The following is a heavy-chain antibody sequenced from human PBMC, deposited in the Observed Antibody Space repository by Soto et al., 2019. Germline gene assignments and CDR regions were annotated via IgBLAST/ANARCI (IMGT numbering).Heavy chain of an antibody. CDR3: TRGLFSGSSYSGSWYYFDS. V-gene: IGHV4-34*01. Sequence: SETLSLTCAVSGGSFSGYIWTWIRQTPVKGLQWIGQINHSGSSIHNPSLKNRVTISTMSNNKFSLELSSVTAADTAVYYCTRGLFSGSSYSGSWYYFDSWGQGTMVT. CDR1: GGSFSGYI. CDR2: INHSGSS. J-gene: IGHJ4*02. D-gene: IGHD1-26*01.